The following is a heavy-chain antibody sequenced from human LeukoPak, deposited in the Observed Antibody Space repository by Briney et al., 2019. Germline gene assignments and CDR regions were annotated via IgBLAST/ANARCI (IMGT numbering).Heavy chain of an antibody. CDR3: ATEYVRTHYFDW. CDR1: GYNLNTYH. V-gene: IGHV1-46*02. Sequence: RASVRVSCTASGYNLNTYHMHWVRQAPGQGLEWMGIIPSTGTTTICAQKFQGRVTMTRDTSTSTVYMDLSSLRSDDTAVYYCATEYVRTHYFDWWGQGTLVTVSS. D-gene: IGHD3-16*01. J-gene: IGHJ4*02. CDR2: IPSTGTTT.